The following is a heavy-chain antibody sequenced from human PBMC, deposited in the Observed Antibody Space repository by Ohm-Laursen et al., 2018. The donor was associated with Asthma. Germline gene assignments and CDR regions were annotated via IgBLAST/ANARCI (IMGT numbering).Heavy chain of an antibody. Sequence: GSLRLSCAASGFPFSLYAMDWVRQAPGKGLEWLSYISSDITTIYYADSVNGRFTVSRDDSKNTLYLQMNSLRPDDTAVYYCARDVMEWYLPAFDFWGQGTLVTVSS. CDR2: ISSDITTI. CDR3: ARDVMEWYLPAFDF. J-gene: IGHJ4*02. D-gene: IGHD3-3*01. CDR1: GFPFSLYA. V-gene: IGHV3-48*01.